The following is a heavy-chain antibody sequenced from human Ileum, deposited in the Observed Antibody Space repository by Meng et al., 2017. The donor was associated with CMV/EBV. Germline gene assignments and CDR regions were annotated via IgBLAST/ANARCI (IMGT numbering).Heavy chain of an antibody. D-gene: IGHD3-3*01. CDR2: ISSSGSTI. CDR3: ARAHYDLWSGYYSGMDV. Sequence: GESLKISCAASGFTFKTYDMNWVRQAPGKGLEWVSYISSSGSTIYYADSVKGRFTISRDNAKNLLYLQMNTLRVEDTAVYYCARAHYDLWSGYYSGMDVWGQGTTVTVSS. J-gene: IGHJ6*02. V-gene: IGHV3-48*03. CDR1: GFTFKTYD.